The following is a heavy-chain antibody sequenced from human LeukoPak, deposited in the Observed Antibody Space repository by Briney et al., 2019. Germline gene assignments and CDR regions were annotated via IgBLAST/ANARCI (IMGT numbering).Heavy chain of an antibody. J-gene: IGHJ5*02. CDR1: GFTFSSYA. CDR2: INDSGDNT. CDR3: ATAYCSSTSCPT. V-gene: IGHV3-23*01. Sequence: PGGSLSLSCAASGFTFSSYAMSWVRQAPGMGLEWVSSINDSGDNTYYADSVKGRFTISRDNSKNTLYLLMNNLRAEDTAIFYCATAYCSSTSCPTWGQGTLVTVSS. D-gene: IGHD2-2*01.